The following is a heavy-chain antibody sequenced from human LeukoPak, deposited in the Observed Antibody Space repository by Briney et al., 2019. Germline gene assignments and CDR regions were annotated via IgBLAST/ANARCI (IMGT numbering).Heavy chain of an antibody. V-gene: IGHV4-31*03. Sequence: KPSETLSLTCTVSGGSISSGGYYWSWIRQHPGEGLEWIGYIYYSVCTYYSPSLKCRVTIPVDTSKNHFSPKLSSATAADTAVYYWARVSGSSADYWGQGTLVTVSS. CDR3: ARVSGSSADY. CDR1: GGSISSGGYY. J-gene: IGHJ4*02. D-gene: IGHD1-26*01. CDR2: IYYSVCT.